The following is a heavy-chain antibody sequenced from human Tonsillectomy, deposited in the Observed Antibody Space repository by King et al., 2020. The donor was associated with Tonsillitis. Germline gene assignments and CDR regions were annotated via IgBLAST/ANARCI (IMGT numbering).Heavy chain of an antibody. D-gene: IGHD7-27*01. V-gene: IGHV3-74*01. J-gene: IGHJ3*02. Sequence: VQLVESGGGLVQPGGSLRLSCAASGFTFSSYWMHWVRQAPGKGLVWVSRINSDGSITYYADSVKGRFTISRDNAKNTLYLQMNSLRAEDTAVYYCARPGAEGSTFDIWGQGTLVTVSS. CDR3: ARPGAEGSTFDI. CDR1: GFTFSSYW. CDR2: INSDGSIT.